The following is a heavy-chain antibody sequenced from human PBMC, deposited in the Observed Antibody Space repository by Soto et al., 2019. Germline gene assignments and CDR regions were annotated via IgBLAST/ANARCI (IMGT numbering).Heavy chain of an antibody. CDR1: GYTFTNYG. D-gene: IGHD6-13*01. V-gene: IGHV1-18*01. Sequence: ASVKVSCKASGYTFTNYGISWVRQAPGQGLEWMGWISAYNGNTNYAQKIQGRVTMTTDTSTSTAYMELRSLRSDDTAVYYCARGRPSSPQFYVMDVWGQGNTVTVSS. CDR3: ARGRPSSPQFYVMDV. J-gene: IGHJ6*02. CDR2: ISAYNGNT.